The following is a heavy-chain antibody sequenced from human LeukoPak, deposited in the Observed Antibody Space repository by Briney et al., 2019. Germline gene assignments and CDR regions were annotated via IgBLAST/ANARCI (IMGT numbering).Heavy chain of an antibody. J-gene: IGHJ4*02. Sequence: PGGSLRLSCEGSGFPFNSEHMNWVRQTPGKGLEWVSYIDPESRNIFYADSVKGRFTLSRDNSKNTLYLQMNSLGDEDTAVYYCAKFEFGFWGQGTLVTVSS. CDR2: IDPESRNI. D-gene: IGHD3-16*01. CDR1: GFPFNSEH. V-gene: IGHV3-48*02. CDR3: AKFEFGF.